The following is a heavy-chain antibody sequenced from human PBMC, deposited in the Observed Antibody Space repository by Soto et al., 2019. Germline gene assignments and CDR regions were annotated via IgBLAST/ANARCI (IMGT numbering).Heavy chain of an antibody. V-gene: IGHV2-5*02. CDR3: IDDSSGWMGFAY. CDR1: GFSLSTSGVG. Sequence: QITMKESGPTLVKPTQTLTLTCFFSGFSLSTSGVGVAWIPHPPGKALEWLALIYWDDDSRDSPSLKSRLTTTNDTTKNRVVLTVTNMDPVNTATYYCIDDSSGWMGFAYCGKGILVTVSS. CDR2: IYWDDDS. D-gene: IGHD6-19*01. J-gene: IGHJ4*02.